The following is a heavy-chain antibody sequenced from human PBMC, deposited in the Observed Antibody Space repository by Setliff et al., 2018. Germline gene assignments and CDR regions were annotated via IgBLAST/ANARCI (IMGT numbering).Heavy chain of an antibody. CDR1: GYTFIGYY. Sequence: WASVKVSCKTSGYTFIGYYVHWVRQAPGRGLEWMGWINPNTGGTNYAQKFQGRVTVTSDTSISTAYLTLTSLRSDDTAIYYCARLSASVVSPVDHWGQGTLVTVSS. CDR2: INPNTGGT. V-gene: IGHV1-2*02. J-gene: IGHJ4*02. CDR3: ARLSASVVSPVDH.